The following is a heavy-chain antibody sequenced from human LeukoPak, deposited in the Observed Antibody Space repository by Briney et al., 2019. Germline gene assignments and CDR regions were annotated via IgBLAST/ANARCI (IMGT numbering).Heavy chain of an antibody. CDR3: ARDSDFWSGYFDY. CDR2: ISYDGSKK. V-gene: IGHV3-30-3*01. D-gene: IGHD3-3*01. CDR1: GFTFSSYA. Sequence: GRALRLSCAASGFTFSSYAMHWVRQAPGKGLEGVAVISYDGSKKYYADSVKGRFTISRDNSKNTLYLQMNSLRAEDTAVYYCARDSDFWSGYFDYWGQGTLVTVSS. J-gene: IGHJ4*02.